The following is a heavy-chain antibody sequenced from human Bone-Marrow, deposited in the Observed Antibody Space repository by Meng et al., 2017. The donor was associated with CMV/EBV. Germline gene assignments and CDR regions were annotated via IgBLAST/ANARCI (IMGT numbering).Heavy chain of an antibody. D-gene: IGHD3-16*01. V-gene: IGHV4-34*01. CDR3: ARGVYYYRH. CDR2: INHSGST. CDR1: GVSFSGYY. Sequence: QVQLQQWGAGLLKPSEPLSLTCAVSGVSFSGYYWSWIRQPPGEGLEWIGEINHSGSTTYNPSLKSRVTISVDTSKNQFSLKLSSVTAADTAVYYCARGVYYYRHWGQGTLVTVSS. J-gene: IGHJ1*01.